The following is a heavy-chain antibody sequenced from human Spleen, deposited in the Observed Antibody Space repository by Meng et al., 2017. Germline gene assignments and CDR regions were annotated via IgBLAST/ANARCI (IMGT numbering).Heavy chain of an antibody. J-gene: IGHJ2*01. Sequence: QGQLQHGGAGLLKPSGPLSLTVAVYGWSSSDNYWSLIRQPPGKGLEWIAEINHSGSTNYNPSLKSRVTISVDTSKNQFSLNLSSVTAADTAVYYCAREDYSGSGFWYFDLWGRGTLVTVSS. CDR1: GWSSSDNY. D-gene: IGHD3-10*01. CDR2: INHSGST. V-gene: IGHV4-34*01. CDR3: AREDYSGSGFWYFDL.